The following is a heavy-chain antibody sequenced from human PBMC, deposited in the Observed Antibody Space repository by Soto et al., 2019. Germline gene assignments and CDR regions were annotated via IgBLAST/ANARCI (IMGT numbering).Heavy chain of an antibody. Sequence: GESLKISCKGVGYKFGSAWIGWVRQMPGKGLEWMGIIKPGTSDIRYSPSCRGHVTISADEAVSTAYLQWSSLKASDTAMYYCARPPAYSSGWYDQYFQHWGQGTLVTVSS. D-gene: IGHD6-19*01. V-gene: IGHV5-51*01. CDR3: ARPPAYSSGWYDQYFQH. CDR1: GYKFGSAW. J-gene: IGHJ1*01. CDR2: IKPGTSDI.